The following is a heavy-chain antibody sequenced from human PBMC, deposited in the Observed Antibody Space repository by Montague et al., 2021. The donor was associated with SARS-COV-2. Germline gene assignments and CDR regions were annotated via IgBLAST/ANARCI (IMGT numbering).Heavy chain of an antibody. Sequence: SETLSLTCAVSGGSISSSYWWTWVRQPPGKGLEWIGEIYHSGSTNYNSSLRSRVTISVDKSKNQFSLKLSSATAADTAIYYCAKKHCSGGSCSHFDYWGQGTLVTVSS. D-gene: IGHD2-15*01. CDR1: GGSISSSYW. V-gene: IGHV4-4*02. CDR3: AKKHCSGGSCSHFDY. CDR2: IYHSGST. J-gene: IGHJ4*02.